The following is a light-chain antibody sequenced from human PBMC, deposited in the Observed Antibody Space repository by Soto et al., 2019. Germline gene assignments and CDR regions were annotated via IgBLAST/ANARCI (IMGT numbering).Light chain of an antibody. CDR1: QTISTY. V-gene: IGKV1-39*01. Sequence: DIQITQSPTSLSSSLWDRATITCRASQTISTYLHWYQQKPGKAPTLLISAASSLQGGVPARFSGSGSGTDFTLSINSLQPEDFATYYCQQAYSFPITFGQGTRLEIK. J-gene: IGKJ5*01. CDR3: QQAYSFPIT. CDR2: AAS.